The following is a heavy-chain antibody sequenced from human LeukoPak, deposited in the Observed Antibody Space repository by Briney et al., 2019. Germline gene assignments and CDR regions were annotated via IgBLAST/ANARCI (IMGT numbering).Heavy chain of an antibody. CDR3: ARGRYCSGGSCYLVS. CDR2: IYYSGNT. J-gene: IGHJ4*02. Sequence: SETPSLTCTVSGVSISSYYWSWIRQPPGKGLEWIGYIYYSGNTNYNPSLKSRVTISVETSKNQFSLKLNSVTAADTAVYYCARGRYCSGGSCYLVSWGQGTLVSVSS. V-gene: IGHV4-59*01. CDR1: GVSISSYY. D-gene: IGHD2-15*01.